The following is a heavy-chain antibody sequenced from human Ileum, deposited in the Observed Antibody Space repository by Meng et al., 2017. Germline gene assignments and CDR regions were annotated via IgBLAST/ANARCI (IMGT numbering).Heavy chain of an antibody. D-gene: IGHD3-22*01. CDR1: CGSLTYYS. V-gene: IGHV4-34*01. J-gene: IGHJ4*02. Sequence: VQPERRGATLLKSPAPLSLTREVDCGSLTYYSWIWIRQTPWKGLELIGEINHGGNTNYNPSLKSRVTISIDTSRDQFSLKLTSVTAADTAVYYCARVELRGDTRDSCGLDHWGQGTLVTVSS. CDR3: ARVELRGDTRDSCGLDH. CDR2: INHGGNT.